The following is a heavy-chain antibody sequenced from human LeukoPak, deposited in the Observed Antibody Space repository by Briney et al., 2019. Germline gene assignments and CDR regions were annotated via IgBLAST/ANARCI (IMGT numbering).Heavy chain of an antibody. CDR1: GGSFSGYY. J-gene: IGHJ5*02. V-gene: IGHV4-34*01. CDR3: ARRRYYDSSGYCRGPGWFDP. Sequence: SETLSLTCAVYGGSFSGYYWSWIRQPPGKGLEWIGEINHSGSTDYNPSLKSRVTISVDTSKNQFSLKLSSVTAADTAVYYCARRRYYDSSGYCRGPGWFDPWGQGTLVTVSS. D-gene: IGHD3-22*01. CDR2: INHSGST.